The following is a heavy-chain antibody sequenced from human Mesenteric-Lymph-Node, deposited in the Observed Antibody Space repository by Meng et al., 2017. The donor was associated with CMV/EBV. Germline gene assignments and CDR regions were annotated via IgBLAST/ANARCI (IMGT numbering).Heavy chain of an antibody. J-gene: IGHJ4*02. D-gene: IGHD6-19*01. CDR3: ARYPGYSSDLDY. CDR2: IKQEGREK. Sequence: GESLMISCAASGFTFRSYWMRWVRQAPGKGLGWVANIKQEGREKYYVDSVKGRFTISRDKAKNSLYLQMNSLRAEDTAVYYCARYPGYSSDLDYWGQGTLVTVSS. V-gene: IGHV3-7*01. CDR1: GFTFRSYW.